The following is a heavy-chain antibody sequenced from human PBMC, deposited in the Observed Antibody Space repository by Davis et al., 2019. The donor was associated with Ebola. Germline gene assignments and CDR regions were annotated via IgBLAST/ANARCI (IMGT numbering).Heavy chain of an antibody. CDR3: TKPLEAPNVLRFLEGYHGSRFIGMDV. D-gene: IGHD3-3*01. Sequence: GESLKISCTASGFTFGDYAMSWFRQAPGKGLEWVGFIRSKAYGGTTEYAASVKGRFTISRDDSKSIAYLQMNSLKTEDTAVYYCTKPLEAPNVLRFLEGYHGSRFIGMDVWGQGTTVTVSS. V-gene: IGHV3-49*03. CDR1: GFTFGDYA. CDR2: IRSKAYGGTT. J-gene: IGHJ6*02.